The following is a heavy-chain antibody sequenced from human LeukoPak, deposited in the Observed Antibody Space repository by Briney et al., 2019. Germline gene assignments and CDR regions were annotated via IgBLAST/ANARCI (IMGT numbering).Heavy chain of an antibody. CDR3: ARSGVPNGMDV. V-gene: IGHV3-74*01. D-gene: IGHD2-8*01. Sequence: GGSLRLSCAASGFASSRHWMFWVRQAPGKGLVWVSRIDGDGSTTNYADSVKGRFTISGDNAKNTLYLRMNSLRGEDTAIYYCARSGVPNGMDVWGQGTTVTVSS. J-gene: IGHJ6*02. CDR1: GFASSRHW. CDR2: IDGDGSTT.